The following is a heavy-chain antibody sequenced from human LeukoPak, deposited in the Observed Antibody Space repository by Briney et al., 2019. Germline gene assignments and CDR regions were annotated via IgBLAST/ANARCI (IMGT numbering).Heavy chain of an antibody. V-gene: IGHV3-21*01. CDR1: GFTFRSYS. Sequence: GGSLRLSCAASGFTFRSYSMNWVRQAPGKGLEWVSSISTGSSYIYYADSVKGRFTTSRDNAKNSLYLQMNSLRAEDTAVYYCARVSGVVPAATLDFWGQGALVTVSS. CDR2: ISTGSSYI. CDR3: ARVSGVVPAATLDF. J-gene: IGHJ4*02. D-gene: IGHD2-2*01.